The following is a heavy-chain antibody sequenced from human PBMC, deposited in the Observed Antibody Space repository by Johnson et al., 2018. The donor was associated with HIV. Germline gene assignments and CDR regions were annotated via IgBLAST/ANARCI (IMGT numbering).Heavy chain of an antibody. CDR3: AKSSSATYYGDAFDI. Sequence: QVQLVESGGGVVQPGRSLRLSCAASGFTFSSYGMHWVRQAPGKGLEWVAVIYSGGSTYYADSVKGRFTISRDNSKNTLYLQMNSLRAEDTAVYYCAKSSSATYYGDAFDIWGPGTMVTVSS. J-gene: IGHJ3*02. CDR2: IYSGGST. D-gene: IGHD3-10*01. V-gene: IGHV3-NL1*01. CDR1: GFTFSSYG.